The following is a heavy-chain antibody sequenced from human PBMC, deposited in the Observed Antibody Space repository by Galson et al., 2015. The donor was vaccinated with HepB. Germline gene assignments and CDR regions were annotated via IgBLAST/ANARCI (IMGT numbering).Heavy chain of an antibody. CDR3: AEPLNSGNSWYRVYYYYGMDV. CDR1: GFTFSKYA. D-gene: IGHD6-13*01. Sequence: SLRLSCAVSGFTFSKYAMTWVRQAPGTGLEWVSSISGSGGSTYYADSMKGRFSISRDNSKNTLYLQMNSLRAEDTAVYYCAEPLNSGNSWYRVYYYYGMDVWGQGTTVTVSS. J-gene: IGHJ6*02. CDR2: ISGSGGST. V-gene: IGHV3-23*01.